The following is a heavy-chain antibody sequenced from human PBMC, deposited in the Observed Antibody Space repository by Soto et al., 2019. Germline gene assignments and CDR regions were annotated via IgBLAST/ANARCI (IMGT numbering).Heavy chain of an antibody. D-gene: IGHD3-3*01. CDR1: GFTFSSYG. CDR3: ARDSSYYDFWSGYYY. Sequence: GGSLRLSCAASGFTFSSYGMHWVRQAPDKGLEWVAVIWYDGSNKYYADSVKGRFTISRDNSKNTLYLQMNSLRAEDTAVYYCARDSSYYDFWSGYYYWGQGTLVTVSS. CDR2: IWYDGSNK. V-gene: IGHV3-33*01. J-gene: IGHJ4*02.